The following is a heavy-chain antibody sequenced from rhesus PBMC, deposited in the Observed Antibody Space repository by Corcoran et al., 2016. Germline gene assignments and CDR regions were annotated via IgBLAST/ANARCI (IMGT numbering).Heavy chain of an antibody. CDR3: AKDSSGWYYFDY. CDR1: GYSFTSCW. CDR2: IDPSDSDT. D-gene: IGHD6-31*01. J-gene: IGHJ4*01. Sequence: EVQLVQSGAEVKRPGESLEISCKNSGYSFTSCWIRWVRQMPGKGLEWMGAIDPSDSDTRYNPSFQGQVTISANKSSSTAYLQWSRLKASDTATYYCAKDSSGWYYFDYWGQGVLVTVAS. V-gene: IGHV5-20*01.